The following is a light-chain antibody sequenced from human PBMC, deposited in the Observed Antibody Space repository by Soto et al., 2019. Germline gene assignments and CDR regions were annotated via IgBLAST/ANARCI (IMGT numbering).Light chain of an antibody. Sequence: EIVLTQSPASLSVSPGERATLSCRASQSVRSKVAWYQQKPGQAPRLLIYGASSRATGIPDRFSGSGSGTDFTLTISRLEPEDFAVYYCQQYVRSPWTFGQGTKVDIK. J-gene: IGKJ1*01. V-gene: IGKV3-20*01. CDR2: GAS. CDR1: QSVRSK. CDR3: QQYVRSPWT.